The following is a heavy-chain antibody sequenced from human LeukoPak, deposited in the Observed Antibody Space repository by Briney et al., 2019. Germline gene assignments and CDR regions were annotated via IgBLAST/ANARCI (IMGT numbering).Heavy chain of an antibody. V-gene: IGHV1-18*01. CDR1: GGTFRTFA. D-gene: IGHD1-26*01. Sequence: GASVKVSCKAYGGTFRTFASSWVRQAPGQGLEWMGWISAYNGNTNYAQKLQGRVTMTTDTSTSTAYMELRSLRSDDTAVYYCARVRWELHAFDIWGQGTMVTVSS. CDR3: ARVRWELHAFDI. J-gene: IGHJ3*02. CDR2: ISAYNGNT.